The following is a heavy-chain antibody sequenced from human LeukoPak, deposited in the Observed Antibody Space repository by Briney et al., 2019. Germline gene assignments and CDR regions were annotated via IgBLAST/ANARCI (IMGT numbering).Heavy chain of an antibody. Sequence: GASVRVSCKASGYTFTSYDINWVRQATGQGLEWMGWMNPNSGNTGYAQKFQGRVTMTRNTSISTAYMELSSLRSDDTAVYYCARDPLWFGEWNDAFDIWGQGTMVTVSS. CDR2: MNPNSGNT. D-gene: IGHD3-10*01. V-gene: IGHV1-8*01. J-gene: IGHJ3*02. CDR3: ARDPLWFGEWNDAFDI. CDR1: GYTFTSYD.